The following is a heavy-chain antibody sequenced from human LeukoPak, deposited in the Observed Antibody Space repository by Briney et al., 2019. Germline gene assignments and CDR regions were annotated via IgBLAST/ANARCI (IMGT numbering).Heavy chain of an antibody. V-gene: IGHV4-39*01. J-gene: IGHJ1*01. Sequence: SETLSLXCTVSGGSISSSSYYWGWIRQPPGKGLEWIGSIYYSGSTYYNPSLKSRVTISVDTSKNQFSLKLSSVTAADTAVYYCARRLRAVAGEYFQHWGQGTLVTVSS. D-gene: IGHD6-19*01. CDR1: GGSISSSSYY. CDR3: ARRLRAVAGEYFQH. CDR2: IYYSGST.